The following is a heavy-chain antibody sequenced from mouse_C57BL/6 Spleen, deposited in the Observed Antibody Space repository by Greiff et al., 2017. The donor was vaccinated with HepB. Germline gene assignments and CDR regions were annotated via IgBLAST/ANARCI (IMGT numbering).Heavy chain of an antibody. CDR2: IYPGDGDT. Sequence: QVQLQQSGPELVKPGASVKISCKASGYAFSSSWMYWVKQRPGKGLEWIGRIYPGDGDTNYNGKFKGKATLTADKSSSTAYMQLSSLTSEDSAVYFCARSTYYYDSSYWYFDVWCTGTTVTVSS. CDR1: GYAFSSSW. CDR3: ARSTYYYDSSYWYFDV. J-gene: IGHJ1*03. D-gene: IGHD1-1*01. V-gene: IGHV1-82*01.